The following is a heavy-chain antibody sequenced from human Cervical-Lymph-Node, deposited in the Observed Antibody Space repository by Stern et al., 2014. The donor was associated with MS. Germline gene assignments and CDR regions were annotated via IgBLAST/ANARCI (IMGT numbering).Heavy chain of an antibody. V-gene: IGHV2-70*04. Sequence: QVTLKESGPALVKPTQTLRLTCSMSGFSLSTSGMRVTWIRQSPGKALEWLALIDWDDDKFYSPSLRTRLTISKDTSKNQVVLIMTNMDPVDTGTYYCARGSAAAGWGPPDVWGQGTTVTVSS. CDR3: ARGSAAAGWGPPDV. CDR2: IDWDDDK. D-gene: IGHD6-13*01. J-gene: IGHJ6*02. CDR1: GFSLSTSGMR.